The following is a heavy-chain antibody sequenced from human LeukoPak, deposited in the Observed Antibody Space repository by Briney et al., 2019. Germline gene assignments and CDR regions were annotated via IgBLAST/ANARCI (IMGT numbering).Heavy chain of an antibody. Sequence: ASVKVSCKASGYTFTSYAMHWVRQAPGQRLEWMGWINAGNGNTKYSQKYQGRVTITRDTSASTAYMELSSLRSEDTAVYYCARDANWNTGYHGMDVWGQGTTVTVSS. CDR1: GYTFTSYA. V-gene: IGHV1-3*01. CDR2: INAGNGNT. CDR3: ARDANWNTGYHGMDV. J-gene: IGHJ6*02. D-gene: IGHD1-1*01.